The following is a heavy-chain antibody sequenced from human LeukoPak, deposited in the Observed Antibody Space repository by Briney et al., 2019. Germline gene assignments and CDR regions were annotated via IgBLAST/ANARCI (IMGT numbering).Heavy chain of an antibody. Sequence: ASVKVSCKVSGYTLTELSMHWVRQAPGQGLEWMGIINPSGGSTSYAQKFQGRVTMTRGMSTSTVYMELSSLRREDTAVFHCARGYYDSSGQDIFDYWGQGTLVTVSS. V-gene: IGHV1-46*01. CDR3: ARGYYDSSGQDIFDY. CDR1: GYTLTELS. D-gene: IGHD3-22*01. J-gene: IGHJ4*02. CDR2: INPSGGST.